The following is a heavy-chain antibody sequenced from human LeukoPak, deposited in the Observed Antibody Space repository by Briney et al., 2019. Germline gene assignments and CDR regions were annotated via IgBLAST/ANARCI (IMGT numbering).Heavy chain of an antibody. CDR3: IRDFRSADL. J-gene: IGHJ5*02. CDR1: GNYW. Sequence: SLRLSXAASGNYWMHWVRQPPGKGLGWVSRIYVDGRTTNYADSVKGRFTISRDNAKNTVYLEMNSLSVEDTATYYCIRDFRSADLWGQGTLVTVTS. V-gene: IGHV3-74*01. CDR2: IYVDGRTT.